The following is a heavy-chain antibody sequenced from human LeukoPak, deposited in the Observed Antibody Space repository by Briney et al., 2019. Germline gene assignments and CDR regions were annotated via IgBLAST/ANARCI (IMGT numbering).Heavy chain of an antibody. J-gene: IGHJ4*02. CDR2: ISSSSSYI. Sequence: GGSLRLSCAASGFTFSSYSMNWVRQAPGKGLEWVSSISSSSSYIYHADSVKGRFTISRDNAKNSLYLQMNSLRAEDTAVYYCARLSGCIAEDYWGQGTLATVSS. D-gene: IGHD6-13*01. CDR1: GFTFSSYS. CDR3: ARLSGCIAEDY. V-gene: IGHV3-21*01.